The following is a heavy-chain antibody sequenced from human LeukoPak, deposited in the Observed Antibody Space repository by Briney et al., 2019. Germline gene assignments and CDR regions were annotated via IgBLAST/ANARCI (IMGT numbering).Heavy chain of an antibody. CDR1: GFTFSGYS. Sequence: GGSLRLSCAASGFTFSGYSMSWVRQAPGKGLEWVAHIKQGGSETSYVDSVKGRFTVSRDNARNTLYLQMNSLRAEDTAVYYCARGGPIYCSGDSCYPGDYWGQGTLVTVSS. J-gene: IGHJ4*02. CDR3: ARGGPIYCSGDSCYPGDY. V-gene: IGHV3-7*01. CDR2: IKQGGSET. D-gene: IGHD2-15*01.